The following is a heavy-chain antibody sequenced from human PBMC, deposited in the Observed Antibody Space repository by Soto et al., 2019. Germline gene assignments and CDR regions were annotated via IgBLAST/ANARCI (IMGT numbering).Heavy chain of an antibody. CDR3: VRGSKDSYPGSRIFDF. Sequence: GGSLRLSCAASGFTFNSCLMSWVRQAPGKGLEWVSLISGSGRYTDYADSVKGRFTISRDNSKNTLYLQMNSLRAEDTAVYFCVRGSKDSYPGSRIFDFWGRGTLVTVSS. J-gene: IGHJ4*02. CDR2: ISGSGRYT. CDR1: GFTFNSCL. V-gene: IGHV3-23*01. D-gene: IGHD3-10*01.